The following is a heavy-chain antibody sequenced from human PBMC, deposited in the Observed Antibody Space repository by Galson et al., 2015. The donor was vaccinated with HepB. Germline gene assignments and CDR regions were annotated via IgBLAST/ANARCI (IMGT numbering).Heavy chain of an antibody. V-gene: IGHV3-30*04. D-gene: IGHD3-16*01. CDR2: ISYDGSNK. J-gene: IGHJ4*02. CDR3: ARDYDHAFDN. Sequence: SLRLSCAASGFTFSSYAMHWVRQAPGKGLEWVAVISYDGSNKYYADSVKGRFTISRDNAKNALYLQMNSLRAEDTAVYYCARDYDHAFDNWGQGSLVTVSS. CDR1: GFTFSSYA.